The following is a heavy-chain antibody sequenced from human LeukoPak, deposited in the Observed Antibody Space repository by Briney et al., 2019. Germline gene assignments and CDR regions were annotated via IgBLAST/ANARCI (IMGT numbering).Heavy chain of an antibody. Sequence: GGSLRLSCAASGVTFGSYWMSWVRQAPGKGLEWVANIKHDGSERNYVDSVKGRFTISRVNAKNSLNLQMNSLRPKDTAVYYCVRESSRDIWGQGTMATVSS. CDR1: GVTFGSYW. J-gene: IGHJ3*02. CDR3: VRESSRDI. D-gene: IGHD6-13*01. V-gene: IGHV3-7*04. CDR2: IKHDGSER.